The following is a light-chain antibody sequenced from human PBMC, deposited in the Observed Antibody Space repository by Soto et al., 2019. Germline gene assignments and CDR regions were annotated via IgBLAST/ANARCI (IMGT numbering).Light chain of an antibody. J-gene: IGLJ1*01. V-gene: IGLV2-14*01. Sequence: QSALTQPASVSGSPGQSITISCTGTSSDVGGYNYVSWYQQHPGKAPKLMIYEVSNRPSGVSNRFSGSKSGNTASLTISGLQAEDEAHYYCSSYTSSSTHYVFGTGTKLTVL. CDR3: SSYTSSSTHYV. CDR1: SSDVGGYNY. CDR2: EVS.